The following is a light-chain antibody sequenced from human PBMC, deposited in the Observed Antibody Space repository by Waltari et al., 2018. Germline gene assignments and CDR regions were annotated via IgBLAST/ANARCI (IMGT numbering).Light chain of an antibody. CDR1: QDISSW. CDR2: SAS. CDR3: QQGFSFPLT. Sequence: DIQMTQSPSSVSASLGDRVTITCRASQDISSWLAWYQQKPGKAPKVLIYSASSLRSGVPSRFSGSGSRTDFSLTISSLQPEDFAVYLCQQGFSFPLTFGPGTKVDMK. J-gene: IGKJ3*01. V-gene: IGKV1D-12*01.